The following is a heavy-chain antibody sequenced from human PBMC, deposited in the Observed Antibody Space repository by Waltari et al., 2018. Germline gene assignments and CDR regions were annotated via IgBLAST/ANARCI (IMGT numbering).Heavy chain of an antibody. J-gene: IGHJ4*02. CDR3: ARDGVVGDYYDSSGYYYV. Sequence: QVQLVQSGAEVKKPGSSVKVSCKASGGTFSSYAISWVRQAPGQGLEWMGGIIPIFGTANYAQKFQGRVTITADESTSTAYMGLSSLRSEDTAVYYCARDGVVGDYYDSSGYYYVWGQGTLVTVSS. CDR1: GGTFSSYA. D-gene: IGHD3-22*01. V-gene: IGHV1-69*01. CDR2: IIPIFGTA.